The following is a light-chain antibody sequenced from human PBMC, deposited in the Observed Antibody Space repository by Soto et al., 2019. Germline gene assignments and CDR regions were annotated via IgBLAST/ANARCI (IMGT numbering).Light chain of an antibody. V-gene: IGKV3-15*01. CDR2: GAS. Sequence: EIVLTQAAATLSVSPGERATLSCWASQSVINNLAWYQQIRGQAPRLLIYGASTRATGIPARFSGSGSGTEFTLTITSLQSEDFAVYYCQQYNKWPRTFGQGTKV. CDR3: QQYNKWPRT. J-gene: IGKJ1*01. CDR1: QSVINN.